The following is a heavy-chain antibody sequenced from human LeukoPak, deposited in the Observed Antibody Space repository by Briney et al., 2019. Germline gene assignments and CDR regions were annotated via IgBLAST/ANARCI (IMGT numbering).Heavy chain of an antibody. J-gene: IGHJ4*02. CDR3: AKESAPYGDYVVFDY. D-gene: IGHD4-17*01. CDR2: ISWNSGSI. Sequence: SLRLSCAASGFTFDDYAMHWVRQAPGKGLEWVSGISWNSGSIGYADSVKGRFTISRDNAKNSLYLQMNSLRAEDTALYYCAKESAPYGDYVVFDYWGQGTLVTVSS. CDR1: GFTFDDYA. V-gene: IGHV3-9*01.